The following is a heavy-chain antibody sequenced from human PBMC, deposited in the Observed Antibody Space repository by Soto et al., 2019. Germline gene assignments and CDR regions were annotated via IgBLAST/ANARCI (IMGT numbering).Heavy chain of an antibody. J-gene: IGHJ6*02. CDR1: GFTFSNAW. V-gene: IGHV3-15*01. Sequence: GGSLRLSCAASGFTFSNAWMSWVHQAPGKGLEWVGRIKSKTDGGTTDYAAPVKGRFTISRDDSKNTLYLQMNSLKTEDTAVYYCTTAPENYYYGMDVWGQGTTVTVSS. CDR3: TTAPENYYYGMDV. CDR2: IKSKTDGGTT.